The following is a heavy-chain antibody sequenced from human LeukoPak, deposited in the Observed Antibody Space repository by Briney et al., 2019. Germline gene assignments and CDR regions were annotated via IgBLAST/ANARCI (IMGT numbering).Heavy chain of an antibody. Sequence: GASVRVSCTASGYTFTSYYMHWVRQAPGQGLEWMGIINPSGGSTSYAQTFQGRVTMTRDTSTSTVYMELSSLRSEDTAVYYCARADYDLGFWYYFDYWGQGTLVTVSS. CDR2: INPSGGST. J-gene: IGHJ4*02. V-gene: IGHV1-46*01. D-gene: IGHD3-22*01. CDR1: GYTFTSYY. CDR3: ARADYDLGFWYYFDY.